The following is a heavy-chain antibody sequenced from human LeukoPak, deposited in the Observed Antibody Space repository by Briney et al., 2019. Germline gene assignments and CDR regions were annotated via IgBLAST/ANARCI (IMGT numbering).Heavy chain of an antibody. CDR3: ARATNYYGSGSYFDY. V-gene: IGHV4-38-2*02. CDR1: GYSITNHYY. CDR2: FYHSGST. Sequence: MTSETLSLTCIVSGYSITNHYYWGWIRQSPGKGLEWIGSFYHSGSTHYNPSLKSRVTISLDTSKNQFSLKLSSVTAADTAVYYCARATNYYGSGSYFDYWGQGTLVTVSS. J-gene: IGHJ4*02. D-gene: IGHD3-10*01.